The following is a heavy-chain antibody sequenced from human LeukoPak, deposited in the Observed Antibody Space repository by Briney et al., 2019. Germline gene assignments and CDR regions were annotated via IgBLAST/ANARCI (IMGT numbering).Heavy chain of an antibody. D-gene: IGHD4-17*01. Sequence: ASVKVSCKASGYTFTGYYMHLVRQAPGQGLEWMGRINPNSGGTNYAQKFQGRVTMTRDTSISTAYMELSSLRSEDTAVYYCARVYGDGDYTINPQPYYYYYMDVWGKGTTVTVSS. V-gene: IGHV1-2*06. J-gene: IGHJ6*03. CDR2: INPNSGGT. CDR1: GYTFTGYY. CDR3: ARVYGDGDYTINPQPYYYYYMDV.